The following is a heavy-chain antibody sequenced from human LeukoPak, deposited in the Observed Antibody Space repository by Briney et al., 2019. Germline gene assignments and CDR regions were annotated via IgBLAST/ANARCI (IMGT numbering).Heavy chain of an antibody. Sequence: PSETLSLTCTVSGASIRGSSYYWAWIRQTPGKGLDWIGSIYYSGSTHYTPSLKSRVTISVDTSKNQFSLRLSSVTAADTAVYYCARQRRWIQQIWGQGTLVTVSS. V-gene: IGHV4-39*01. CDR2: IYYSGST. D-gene: IGHD5-24*01. CDR3: ARQRRWIQQI. CDR1: GASIRGSSYY. J-gene: IGHJ4*02.